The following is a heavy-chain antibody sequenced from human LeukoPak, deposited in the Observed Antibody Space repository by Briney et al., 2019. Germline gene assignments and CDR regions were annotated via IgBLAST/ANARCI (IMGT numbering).Heavy chain of an antibody. V-gene: IGHV1-18*01. CDR1: GYTFTSYG. D-gene: IGHD3-16*02. Sequence: GASVKVSCKASGYTFTSYGISGVRQAPGQGLEWMGGISAYNGNTNYAQKLQGRVTMTTDTPTRTAYMELRSMRSDATAVYSCARDRFGRLTVPQHYYSYYMDVWGKGTTVTVSS. J-gene: IGHJ6*03. CDR3: ARDRFGRLTVPQHYYSYYMDV. CDR2: ISAYNGNT.